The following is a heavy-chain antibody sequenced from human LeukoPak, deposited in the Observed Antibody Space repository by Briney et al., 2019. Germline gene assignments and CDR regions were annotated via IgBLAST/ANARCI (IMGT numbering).Heavy chain of an antibody. CDR2: IYHSGST. CDR1: GYSISSGYY. CDR3: ARLGPGEIDYFDY. J-gene: IGHJ4*02. Sequence: SETLSLTCAVSGYSISSGYYWGWIRQPPGKGLEWIGSIYHSGSTYYNPSLKSRATISVDTSKNQFSLKLRSVAAADTAVYYCARLGPGEIDYFDYWGQGTLVTVSS. D-gene: IGHD7-27*01. V-gene: IGHV4-38-2*01.